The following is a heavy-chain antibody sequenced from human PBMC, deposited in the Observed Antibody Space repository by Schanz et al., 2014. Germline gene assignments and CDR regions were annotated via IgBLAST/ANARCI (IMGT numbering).Heavy chain of an antibody. CDR3: AKDMARGGYNWVFDS. D-gene: IGHD5-12*01. CDR1: GFTFSSYG. V-gene: IGHV3-33*06. Sequence: QVQLVESGGGVVQPGRSLRLSCAASGFTFSSYGMHWVRQAPGKGLEWVAVIWYDGNNKFYADSVKGRFIISRDNSKNTLYLQMNSLRAEDTAIYYCAKDMARGGYNWVFDSWGQGTLVTVSS. CDR2: IWYDGNNK. J-gene: IGHJ4*02.